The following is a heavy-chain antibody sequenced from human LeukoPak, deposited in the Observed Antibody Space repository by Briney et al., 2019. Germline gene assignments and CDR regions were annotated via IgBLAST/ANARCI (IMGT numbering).Heavy chain of an antibody. CDR2: ISYSKSA. V-gene: IGHV4-39*07. CDR1: GASITSNTYF. CDR3: ARGLVDYELPKGYIDY. J-gene: IGHJ4*02. D-gene: IGHD4-17*01. Sequence: PSETLSLTYTVSGASITSNTYFWDWIRQPPGKGLEWIGTISYSKSAYYNTSLKSRVTISVDTSKSQFSLKLRSVTAADTAVYFCARGLVDYELPKGYIDYWGQGTLVTVSS.